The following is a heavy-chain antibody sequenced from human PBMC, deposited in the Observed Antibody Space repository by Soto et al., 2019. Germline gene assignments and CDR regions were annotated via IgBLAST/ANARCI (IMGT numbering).Heavy chain of an antibody. CDR2: ISSSSSYI. Sequence: NLGGSLRLSCAASGFTFSSYSMNWVRQAPGKGLEWVSSISSSSSYIYYADSVKGRFTISRDNAKNSLYLQMNSLRAEDTAVYYCARGPSMDIVLVPAAMRWFDPWGQGTLVTVSX. D-gene: IGHD2-2*03. CDR1: GFTFSSYS. V-gene: IGHV3-21*01. J-gene: IGHJ5*02. CDR3: ARGPSMDIVLVPAAMRWFDP.